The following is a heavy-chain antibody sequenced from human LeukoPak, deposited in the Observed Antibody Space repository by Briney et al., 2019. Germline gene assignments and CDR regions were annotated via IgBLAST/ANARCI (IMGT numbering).Heavy chain of an antibody. J-gene: IGHJ4*02. CDR1: GYTFTGYY. CDR2: INPNSGGT. Sequence: ASVKVSCKASGYTFTGYYMHWVRQAPGQGLEWMGWINPNSGGTNYAQKFQGRVTMTEDTSTDTAYMELSSLRSEDTAVYYCATLINTYTAMVTFDYWGQGTLVTVSS. CDR3: ATLINTYTAMVTFDY. V-gene: IGHV1-2*02. D-gene: IGHD5-18*01.